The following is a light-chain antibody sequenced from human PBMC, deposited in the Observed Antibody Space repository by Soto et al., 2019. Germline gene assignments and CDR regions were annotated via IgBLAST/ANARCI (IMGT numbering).Light chain of an antibody. CDR3: QQYGSSVT. CDR1: PSVSGSN. CDR2: GAS. V-gene: IGKV3-20*01. Sequence: VLTQSPGNPSLSPGQRTRLNSXASPSVSGSNLAWYQQKPGQAPRLVIYGASSRATGIPDRFSGSGSGTDFTLIISRLEPEDFAVYYCQQYGSSVTFGQGARLEIK. J-gene: IGKJ5*01.